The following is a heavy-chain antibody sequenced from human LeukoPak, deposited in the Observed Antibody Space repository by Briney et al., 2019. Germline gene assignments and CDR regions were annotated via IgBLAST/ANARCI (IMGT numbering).Heavy chain of an antibody. CDR3: ARPDLAAAAPEYFQH. V-gene: IGHV5-51*01. D-gene: IGHD6-13*01. J-gene: IGHJ1*01. CDR1: GYSFTSYW. CDR2: IYPGDSDT. Sequence: GESLKISCNGSGYSFTSYWIGWVRQMPGKGLEWMGIIYPGDSDTRYSPSFQGQVTISADKSISTAYLQWSSLKASDTAMYYCARPDLAAAAPEYFQHWGQGTLVTVSS.